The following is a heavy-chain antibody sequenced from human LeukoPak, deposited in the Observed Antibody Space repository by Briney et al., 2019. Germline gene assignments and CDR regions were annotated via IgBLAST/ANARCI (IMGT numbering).Heavy chain of an antibody. Sequence: SETLSLTCTVSGDSINSLNLWSWVRQPPGKGLEWIGEMYLSGTTHSNPSVKSRVTISIDKSKNQFFLNLSSVTAADTAVYYCAGLVGRYSSGLYYYYFDYWGQGTLVTVSS. D-gene: IGHD3-22*01. CDR2: MYLSGTT. CDR1: GDSINSLNL. V-gene: IGHV4-4*02. CDR3: AGLVGRYSSGLYYYYFDY. J-gene: IGHJ4*02.